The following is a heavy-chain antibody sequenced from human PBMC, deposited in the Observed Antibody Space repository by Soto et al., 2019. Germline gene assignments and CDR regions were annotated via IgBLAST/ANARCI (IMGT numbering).Heavy chain of an antibody. CDR1: GFTFSSYD. V-gene: IGHV3-13*01. D-gene: IGHD3-22*01. J-gene: IGHJ5*02. CDR2: IGTAGDT. Sequence: PGGSLRLSCAASGFTFSSYDMHWVRQATGKGLEWVSAIGTAGDTYYPGSVKGRFTISRENAKNSSYLQMNSLRAEDTAVYYCARRYYDSSGYYHNWFDPWGQGTLVTVSS. CDR3: ARRYYDSSGYYHNWFDP.